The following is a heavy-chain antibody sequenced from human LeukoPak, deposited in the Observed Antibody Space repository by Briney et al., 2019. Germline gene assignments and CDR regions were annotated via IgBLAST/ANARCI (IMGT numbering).Heavy chain of an antibody. Sequence: PSETLSLTCTVSGGSISNYYWSWIRQPPGKGLEWIGYIYYSGTANYNPSLKSRVTFGFDTSKNQFSLTLKSVTAADTAVYYCVRDDLDNGGDSGFDYWGQGILVTVSA. CDR3: VRDDLDNGGDSGFDY. J-gene: IGHJ4*02. CDR2: IYYSGTA. CDR1: GGSISNYY. D-gene: IGHD4-23*01. V-gene: IGHV4-59*01.